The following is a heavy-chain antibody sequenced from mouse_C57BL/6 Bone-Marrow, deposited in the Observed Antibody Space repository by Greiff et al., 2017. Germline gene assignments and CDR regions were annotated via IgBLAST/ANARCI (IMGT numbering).Heavy chain of an antibody. Sequence: VQLQQSGPGLVQPSQSLSITCTVSGFSLTSYGVHWVRQPPGKGLEWLGVIWSGGSTDYNAAFISRLSISKDNSKSQVFFKMNSLQADDTAIYYCAKKGRDYYGSSSLHWYFDVWGTGTTVTVSS. D-gene: IGHD1-1*01. V-gene: IGHV2-4*01. J-gene: IGHJ1*03. CDR1: GFSLTSYG. CDR2: IWSGGST. CDR3: AKKGRDYYGSSSLHWYFDV.